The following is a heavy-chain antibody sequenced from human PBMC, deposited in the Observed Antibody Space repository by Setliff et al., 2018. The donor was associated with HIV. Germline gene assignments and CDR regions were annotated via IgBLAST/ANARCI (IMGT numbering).Heavy chain of an antibody. CDR3: ARGPPIVVVPAALLTFDY. CDR1: GYTFTSYG. J-gene: IGHJ4*02. CDR2: ISAYNGNT. V-gene: IGHV1-18*01. Sequence: ASVKVSCKASGYTFTSYGISGVRQAPGQGLEWMGWISAYNGNTNYAQKLQGRVTMTTDTSTSTAYMELRSLRSDDTAVYYCARGPPIVVVPAALLTFDYWGQGTLVTVSS. D-gene: IGHD2-2*01.